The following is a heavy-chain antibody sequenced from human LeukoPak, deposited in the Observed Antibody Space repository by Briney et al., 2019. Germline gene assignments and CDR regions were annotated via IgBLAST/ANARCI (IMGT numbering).Heavy chain of an antibody. CDR3: ARDKYYSSGTYFDS. CDR1: GFTFSSNA. CDR2: ISSDGKKD. D-gene: IGHD3-10*01. J-gene: IGHJ4*02. Sequence: GGTLRLSCAASGFTFSSNAMHWVRQAPGKGLKWVAVISSDGKKDYYTDSVKGRFTISRDNSRNTLFLHMTSLTAEDTAVYYCARDKYYSSGTYFDSWGQGTLVIVSS. V-gene: IGHV3-30*04.